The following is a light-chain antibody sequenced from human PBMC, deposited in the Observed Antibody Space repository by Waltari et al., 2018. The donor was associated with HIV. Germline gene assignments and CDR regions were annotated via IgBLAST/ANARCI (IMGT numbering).Light chain of an antibody. J-gene: IGKJ4*01. CDR2: WAS. V-gene: IGKV4-1*01. CDR3: QQYYSLGPT. CDR1: RTIVYNSDNRNC. Sequence: DIVMTQSPNSLAVSLGGRATINCRSSRTIVYNSDNRNCLAWYQQKPGQSPKVLIYWASTRASGVPDRFSGSGSVTNFSLTISALQTDDVALYYCQQYYSLGPTFGGGTKVEIK.